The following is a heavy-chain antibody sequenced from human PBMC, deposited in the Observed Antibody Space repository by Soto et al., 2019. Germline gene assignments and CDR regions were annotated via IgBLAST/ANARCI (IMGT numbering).Heavy chain of an antibody. CDR3: ARVIRGAYYNSPLDT. CDR2: INPYSGGA. Sequence: ASVKVSCKASGYTFTGYFMHRVRHAPGQGLEWMGWINPYSGGADYAQSFQGRVTMTRDTSISTVYMELSRLRFDDTAVYYCARVIRGAYYNSPLDTWGQGTVVTVSS. J-gene: IGHJ5*02. CDR1: GYTFTGYF. D-gene: IGHD3-10*01. V-gene: IGHV1-2*02.